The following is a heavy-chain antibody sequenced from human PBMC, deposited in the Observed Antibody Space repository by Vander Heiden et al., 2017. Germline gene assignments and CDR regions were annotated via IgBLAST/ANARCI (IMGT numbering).Heavy chain of an antibody. Sequence: EVQPVAPGGGLVNPGGSLRLSCAASGFTSSSYSMNWVRQAPGKGLEWASSISSSSSYIYYADSVKGRFTISRDNAKNSLYLQMDSLRAEDTAVYYCARGPGWFDPWGQGTLVTVSS. CDR1: GFTSSSYS. CDR2: ISSSSSYI. J-gene: IGHJ5*02. V-gene: IGHV3-21*01. CDR3: ARGPGWFDP.